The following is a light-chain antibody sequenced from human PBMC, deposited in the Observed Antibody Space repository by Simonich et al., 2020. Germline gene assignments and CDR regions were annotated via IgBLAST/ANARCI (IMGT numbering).Light chain of an antibody. CDR3: CSYAGSSTLV. CDR1: SSDVGSYNL. J-gene: IGLJ3*02. CDR2: EGS. V-gene: IGLV2-23*01. Sequence: QSALTQPVSVSGSPGQSNTISCTGTSSDVGSYNLVSWYQQHPGKAPKLMIYEGSKRPSGVSNRFSGSKSGNTASLTISGLQAEDEADYYCCSYAGSSTLVFGGGTKLTVL.